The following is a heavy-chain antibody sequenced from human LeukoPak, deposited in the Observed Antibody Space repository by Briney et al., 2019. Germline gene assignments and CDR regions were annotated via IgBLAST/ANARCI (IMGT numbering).Heavy chain of an antibody. Sequence: GGSLRLSCAASGFTFSSYEMNWVRQAPGKGLEWVSYISSSGSTIYYADSVKGRFTISRDNAKNSLYLQMNSVRAADTAVYYCARDCSGGSCYPGTPFDYWGQGTLVTVSS. CDR1: GFTFSSYE. J-gene: IGHJ4*02. D-gene: IGHD2-15*01. CDR2: ISSSGSTI. V-gene: IGHV3-48*03. CDR3: ARDCSGGSCYPGTPFDY.